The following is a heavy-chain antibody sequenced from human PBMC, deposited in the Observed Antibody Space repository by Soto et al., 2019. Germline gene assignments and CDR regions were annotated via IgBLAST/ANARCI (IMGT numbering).Heavy chain of an antibody. CDR3: ASAFAGFGAYWYFDL. D-gene: IGHD3-16*01. CDR2: GYHSVSI. J-gene: IGHJ2*01. CDR1: GGSITDYY. Sequence: PSETLSLTCTVSGGSITDYYWSWIRQPPGKALEWIGYGYHSVSIHYNPSLKTRVTISVDTSENQFSLRLSSVTAADTAVYYCASAFAGFGAYWYFDLWGRGTLVTVSS. V-gene: IGHV4-59*01.